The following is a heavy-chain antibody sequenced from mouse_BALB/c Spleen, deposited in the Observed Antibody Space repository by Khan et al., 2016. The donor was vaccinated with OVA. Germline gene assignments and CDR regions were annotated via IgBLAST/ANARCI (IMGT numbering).Heavy chain of an antibody. CDR3: ERLLINCDY. CDR1: GYTLTSYW. V-gene: IGHV1S81*02. D-gene: IGHD2-1*01. Sequence: QVQLQQPGAELVNPGASVNLSCKASGYTLTSYWMHWVKQRPGQGLEWIGEINPSNGRTNYNEKFKSKATLTVDKSSSTAYMQLSSPTSEDSAVYYCERLLINCDYWGQGTTLTVSS. CDR2: INPSNGRT. J-gene: IGHJ2*01.